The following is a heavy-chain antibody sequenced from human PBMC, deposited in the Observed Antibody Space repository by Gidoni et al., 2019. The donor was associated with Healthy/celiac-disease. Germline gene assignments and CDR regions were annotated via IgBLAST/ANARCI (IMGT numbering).Heavy chain of an antibody. CDR2: IYYSGRT. CDR1: GGSISSSSYY. V-gene: IGHV4-39*01. CDR3: ARHGGLYCSGGSCYNFDY. D-gene: IGHD2-15*01. J-gene: IGHJ4*02. Sequence: QLQLQESGPGLVKPSETLSLTCTVSGGSISSSSYYWGWIRQPPGKGLEWIGSIYYSGRTYYNPSLKSRGTISVDTSKNQFSLKLSSVTAADTAVYYCARHGGLYCSGGSCYNFDYWGQGTLVTVSS.